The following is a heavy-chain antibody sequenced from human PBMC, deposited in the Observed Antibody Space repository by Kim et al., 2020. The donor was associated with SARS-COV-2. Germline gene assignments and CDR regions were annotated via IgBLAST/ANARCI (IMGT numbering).Heavy chain of an antibody. Sequence: SETLSLTCTVSGGSISSYYWSWIRQPPGKGLEWIGYIYYSGSTNSNPSLKSRVPISVDTSKNQFSLKLSSVTAADTAVYYCARSASGWPNYDYWGQGTLVTVSS. V-gene: IGHV4-59*08. CDR3: ARSASGWPNYDY. J-gene: IGHJ4*02. D-gene: IGHD6-19*01. CDR1: GGSISSYY. CDR2: IYYSGST.